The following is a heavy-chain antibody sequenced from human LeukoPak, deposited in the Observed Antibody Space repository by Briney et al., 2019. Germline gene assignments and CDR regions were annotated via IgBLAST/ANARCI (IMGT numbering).Heavy chain of an antibody. Sequence: ASVKVSCKASGYTFRDHGISWVRQAPGQGLEWMGWISAYNGNTNYAQKLQGRVTMTTDTSTSTAYMELRSLRSDDTAMYYCASDSPVVGGYDILTGYYKPYYYYYGMDVWGQGTTVTVSS. CDR3: ASDSPVVGGYDILTGYYKPYYYYYGMDV. D-gene: IGHD3-9*01. V-gene: IGHV1-18*01. J-gene: IGHJ6*02. CDR1: GYTFRDHG. CDR2: ISAYNGNT.